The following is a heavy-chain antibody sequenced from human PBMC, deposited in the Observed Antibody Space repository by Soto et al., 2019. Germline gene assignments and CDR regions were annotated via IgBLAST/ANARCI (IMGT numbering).Heavy chain of an antibody. CDR1: GFTFSSYA. CDR2: LSGSGGST. Sequence: GGSLRLSCAASGFTFSSYAMSWVRQAPGKGLEWVSGLSGSGGSTYYADSVRGRFIISRDNSKNTLYLQMNSLRAEDTAVYYCARYSLSTYYYMTSDYFDYWGQGTMVPVSS. V-gene: IGHV3-23*01. J-gene: IGHJ4*02. D-gene: IGHD3-10*01. CDR3: ARYSLSTYYYMTSDYFDY.